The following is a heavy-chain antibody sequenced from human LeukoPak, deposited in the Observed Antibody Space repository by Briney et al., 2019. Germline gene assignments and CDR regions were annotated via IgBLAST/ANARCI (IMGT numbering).Heavy chain of an antibody. CDR1: GGSISSSSYY. D-gene: IGHD5-12*01. V-gene: IGHV4-39*01. Sequence: SETLSLTCTVSGGSISSSSYYWGWIRQPPGKGLEWIGSIYYSGSTYYNPSLKSRVTISVDTSKNQFSLKLSSVTAADTAVYYCAKGREYSGYDRGFDYWGQGTLVTVSS. J-gene: IGHJ4*02. CDR3: AKGREYSGYDRGFDY. CDR2: IYYSGST.